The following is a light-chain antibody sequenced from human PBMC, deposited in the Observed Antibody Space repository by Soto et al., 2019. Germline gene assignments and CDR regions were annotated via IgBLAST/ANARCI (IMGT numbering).Light chain of an antibody. CDR2: AAT. Sequence: AIQMTQSPSSLSASVGDRVTITCRASQGIGNDLGWYQQKPGKAPKLLIYAATNLQSRVPSRFSGSRSGTDFTLTISSLQPEDFATYYCLQDYNYPLTFGPGTKVDIK. CDR1: QGIGND. J-gene: IGKJ3*01. V-gene: IGKV1-6*02. CDR3: LQDYNYPLT.